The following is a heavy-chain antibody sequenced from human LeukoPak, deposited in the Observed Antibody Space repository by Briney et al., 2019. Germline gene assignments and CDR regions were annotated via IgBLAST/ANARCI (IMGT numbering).Heavy chain of an antibody. Sequence: SETLSLTCAVSGGSISSSNWWSWVRQPPGKGLEWIGYIYYSGSTYYNPSLKSRVTISVDTSKNQFSLKLSSVTAADTAVYYCARDRYCGGDCYYFDYWGQGTLVTVSS. CDR3: ARDRYCGGDCYYFDY. V-gene: IGHV4-4*02. CDR1: GGSISSSNW. J-gene: IGHJ4*02. CDR2: IYYSGST. D-gene: IGHD2-21*02.